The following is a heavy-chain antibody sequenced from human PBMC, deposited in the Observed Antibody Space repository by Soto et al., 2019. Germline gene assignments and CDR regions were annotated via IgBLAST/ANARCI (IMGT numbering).Heavy chain of an antibody. CDR3: AHSGDYYDSSGYFGY. D-gene: IGHD3-22*01. CDR2: FYWDGDQ. J-gene: IGHJ4*02. V-gene: IGHV2-5*02. Sequence: QITLKESGPTLVKPTQTLTLTCTFYGFSLNTSGVGVGWIRQPPGKALEWLALFYWDGDQRYSSSLKNRLTITKDTSKNQVVLTMTNMDPVDTATYYCAHSGDYYDSSGYFGYWGQGTLVTVSS. CDR1: GFSLNTSGVG.